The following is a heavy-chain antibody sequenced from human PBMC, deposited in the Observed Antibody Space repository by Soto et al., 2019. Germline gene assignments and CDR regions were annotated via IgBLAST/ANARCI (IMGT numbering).Heavy chain of an antibody. V-gene: IGHV1-18*01. D-gene: IGHD6-6*01. CDR3: ARDSLSIAEDEDAFEI. CDR1: GYSSTSYG. J-gene: IGHJ3*02. Sequence: ASVKVSCNASGYSSTSYGISWVRRAPGQGLEWMGWISAYNGNTNYAQKLQGRVTMTTDTSTSTAYMELRSLRSEDTAVYYCARDSLSIAEDEDAFEIWGQGTMGTVSS. CDR2: ISAYNGNT.